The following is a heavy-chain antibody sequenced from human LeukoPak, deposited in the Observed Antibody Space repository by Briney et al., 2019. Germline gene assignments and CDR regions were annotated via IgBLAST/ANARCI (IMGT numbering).Heavy chain of an antibody. CDR2: ISWNSGSI. CDR3: AKGAGITFGGVIAPFDY. V-gene: IGHV3-9*01. D-gene: IGHD3-16*02. Sequence: PGGSLRLSCAASGFTFDDYAMHWVRQAPGKGLEWVSGISWNSGSIGYADSVKGRFTISRDNAKNSLYLQMNSLRAEDTALYYCAKGAGITFGGVIAPFDYWGQGTLVTVSS. CDR1: GFTFDDYA. J-gene: IGHJ4*02.